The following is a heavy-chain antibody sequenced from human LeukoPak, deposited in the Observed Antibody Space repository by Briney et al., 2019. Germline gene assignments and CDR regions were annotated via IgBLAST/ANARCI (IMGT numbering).Heavy chain of an antibody. D-gene: IGHD6-19*01. J-gene: IGHJ4*02. Sequence: ASVKVSCKASGYTFTSYYMHWVRQAPGQGLEWMGRINPNSGGTNYAQKFQGRVTMTRDTSISTAYMELSRLRSDDTAVYYCARDLYSSGWEDYWGQGTLVTVSS. CDR3: ARDLYSSGWEDY. CDR1: GYTFTSYY. CDR2: INPNSGGT. V-gene: IGHV1-2*06.